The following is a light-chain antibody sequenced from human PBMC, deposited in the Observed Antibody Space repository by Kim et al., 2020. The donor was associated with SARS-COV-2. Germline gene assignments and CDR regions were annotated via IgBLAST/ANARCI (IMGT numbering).Light chain of an antibody. Sequence: GQTATIACSGSDSNMGYYPVDWYQQFPGTAPRLLIQQHNQRPSGVPDRFSGSKSGTSATLAISGLQSDDEADYYCASWDASLNALVFGGGTQLTVL. CDR1: DSNMGYYP. CDR2: QHN. CDR3: ASWDASLNALV. V-gene: IGLV1-44*01. J-gene: IGLJ3*02.